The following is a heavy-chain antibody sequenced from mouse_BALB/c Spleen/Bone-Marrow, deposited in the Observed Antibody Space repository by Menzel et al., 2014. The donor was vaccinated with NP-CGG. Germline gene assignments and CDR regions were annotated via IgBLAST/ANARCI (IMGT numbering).Heavy chain of an antibody. D-gene: IGHD2-14*01. CDR2: VDPANGNT. CDR3: ARYRLETYFDY. Sequence: VQLQQSGAELVKPGASVKLSCPASGFNIKDTYMHWVKQRPEQGLEWIGRVDPANGNTKYHPKFQGKATITADTSSNTAYLQLSSLTSEDTAVYYCARYRLETYFDYWGQGTTLTVSS. CDR1: GFNIKDTY. V-gene: IGHV14-3*02. J-gene: IGHJ2*01.